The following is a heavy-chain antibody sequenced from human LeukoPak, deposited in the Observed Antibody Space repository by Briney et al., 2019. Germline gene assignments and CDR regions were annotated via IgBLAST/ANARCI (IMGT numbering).Heavy chain of an antibody. CDR3: ARLSGAMVNSYYFDY. CDR1: GYSISSGYY. J-gene: IGHJ4*02. Sequence: PSETLSLTCTVSGYSISSGYYWGWIRQPPGKGLEWIGSIYHSGSTYYNPSLKSRVTISVDTSKIHFSLKLTSVTAADTAVYYCARLSGAMVNSYYFDYWGQGTLVTVSS. D-gene: IGHD5-18*01. CDR2: IYHSGST. V-gene: IGHV4-38-2*02.